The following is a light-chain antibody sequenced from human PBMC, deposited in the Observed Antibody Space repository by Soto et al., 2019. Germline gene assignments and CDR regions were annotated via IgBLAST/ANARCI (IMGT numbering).Light chain of an antibody. J-gene: IGKJ1*01. Sequence: EVVLTQSPGTLSLSPGERATLSCRASQSVSNNYLAWYQQKPGQAPRLLIYGASNRATGIPDRFSGSGSGTDFTLTVSRLEPEDFAVYYCQQYGSSSWTFGQGTKVDI. CDR3: QQYGSSSWT. CDR2: GAS. V-gene: IGKV3-20*01. CDR1: QSVSNNY.